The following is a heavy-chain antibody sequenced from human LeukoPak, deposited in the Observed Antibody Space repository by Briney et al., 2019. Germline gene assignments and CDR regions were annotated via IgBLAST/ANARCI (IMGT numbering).Heavy chain of an antibody. CDR2: IRYDGSNK. V-gene: IGHV3-30*02. CDR3: AKDNYDYGDYDGGDY. Sequence: GGSLRLSCVASGFTFSSYGMHWVRQPPGKGLEWVAFIRYDGSNKYYADSVEGRFTISRDNSRDTLHLQMNSLRAKDTAVYYCAKDNYDYGDYDGGDYWGQGTLVTVSS. J-gene: IGHJ4*02. CDR1: GFTFSSYG. D-gene: IGHD4-17*01.